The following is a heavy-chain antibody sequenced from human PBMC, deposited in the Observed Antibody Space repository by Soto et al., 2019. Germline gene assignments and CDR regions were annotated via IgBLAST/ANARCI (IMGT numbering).Heavy chain of an antibody. J-gene: IGHJ6*02. CDR2: INPNSGGT. Sequence: ASLKVSCKASGYTFTGYYMHWVRQAPGQGLEWMGWINPNSGGTNYAQKFQGWVTMTRDTSISTAYMELSRLRSDDTAVYYCASYRITIFGVVAFGMDVWGQGTTVTVSS. V-gene: IGHV1-2*04. D-gene: IGHD3-3*01. CDR1: GYTFTGYY. CDR3: ASYRITIFGVVAFGMDV.